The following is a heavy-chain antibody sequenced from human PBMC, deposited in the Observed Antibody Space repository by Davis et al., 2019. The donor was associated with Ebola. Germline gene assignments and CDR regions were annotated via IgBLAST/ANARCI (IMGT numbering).Heavy chain of an antibody. CDR1: GFTFSSYA. CDR2: ISGSGGST. Sequence: PGGSLRLSCAASGFTFSSYAMSWVRQAPGKGLEWVSAISGSGGSTYYADSVKGRFTISRDNSKNTLYLQMNSLRAEDTAVYYCAKSQADHSSSFPDYWGQGTLVTVSS. D-gene: IGHD6-6*01. V-gene: IGHV3-23*01. CDR3: AKSQADHSSSFPDY. J-gene: IGHJ4*02.